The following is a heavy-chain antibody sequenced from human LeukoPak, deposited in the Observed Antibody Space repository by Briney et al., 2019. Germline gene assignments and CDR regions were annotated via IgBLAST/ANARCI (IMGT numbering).Heavy chain of an antibody. CDR2: ISGSGGST. CDR1: GFTFSSYA. CDR3: AKVDTIFGVATTFDY. Sequence: GGSLRLSCAASGFTFSSYAMSWVRQAPGKGLEWVSAISGSGGSTYYADSVKGRFTISRDNSKNTLYLQMNSLRAEDTAVYYCAKVDTIFGVATTFDYWGQGTLVTVSS. J-gene: IGHJ4*02. D-gene: IGHD3-3*01. V-gene: IGHV3-23*01.